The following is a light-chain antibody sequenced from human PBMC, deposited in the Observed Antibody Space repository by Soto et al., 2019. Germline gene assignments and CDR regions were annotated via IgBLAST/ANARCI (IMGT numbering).Light chain of an antibody. CDR2: DAS. Sequence: EIVSTKSPATLSLSPGERASLSCRASQSVSSYLAWYQQKPGQAPRLLIYDASNRATGIPARFSGSGSGTDFTLTISSLEPEDFAVYYCQQRSNWPPITFGQGTRLEIK. V-gene: IGKV3-11*01. J-gene: IGKJ5*01. CDR1: QSVSSY. CDR3: QQRSNWPPIT.